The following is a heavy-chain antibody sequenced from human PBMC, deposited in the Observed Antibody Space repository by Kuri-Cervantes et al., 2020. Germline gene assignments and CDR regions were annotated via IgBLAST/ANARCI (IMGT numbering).Heavy chain of an antibody. CDR2: ISSSGSTI. Sequence: GGSLRLSCAASGFTFSSYGMHWVRQAPGKGLEWVSYISSSGSTIYYADSVKGRFTISRDNAKNSLYLQMNSLRAEDTAVYYCARRKLAYCGGDCYHYYYYGMDVWGQGTTVTVSS. V-gene: IGHV3-48*04. CDR1: GFTFSSYG. J-gene: IGHJ6*02. D-gene: IGHD2-21*02. CDR3: ARRKLAYCGGDCYHYYYYGMDV.